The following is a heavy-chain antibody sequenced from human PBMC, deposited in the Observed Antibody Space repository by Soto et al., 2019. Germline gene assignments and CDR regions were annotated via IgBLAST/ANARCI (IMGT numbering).Heavy chain of an antibody. CDR3: AREAVVVAATYYYYGMDV. V-gene: IGHV1-18*01. CDR2: ISAYNGNT. Sequence: GASVKVSCKVSGYTFTSYGISWVRQAPGQGLEWMGWISAYNGNTNYAQKLQGRVTMTTDTSTSTAYMELRSLRSDDTAVYYCAREAVVVAATYYYYGMDVWGQGTTVTVSS. J-gene: IGHJ6*02. CDR1: GYTFTSYG. D-gene: IGHD2-15*01.